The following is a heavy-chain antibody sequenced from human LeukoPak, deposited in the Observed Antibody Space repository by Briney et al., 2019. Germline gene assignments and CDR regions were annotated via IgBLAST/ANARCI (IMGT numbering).Heavy chain of an antibody. Sequence: GGSLRLSCAASGFTFSSYAMHWVRQAPGKGLEWVAVISYDGSNKYYADSVKGRFTISRDNSKNTLYLQMNSLRAEDTAVYYCARLPGSGSYYYDYWGQGTLVIVSS. J-gene: IGHJ4*02. V-gene: IGHV3-30*04. CDR2: ISYDGSNK. D-gene: IGHD3-10*01. CDR1: GFTFSSYA. CDR3: ARLPGSGSYYYDY.